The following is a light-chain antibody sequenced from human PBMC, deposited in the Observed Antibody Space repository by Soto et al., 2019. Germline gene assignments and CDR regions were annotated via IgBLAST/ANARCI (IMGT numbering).Light chain of an antibody. Sequence: EIVLTQSPDTRSLSPGERATLSCRASQSVSSALLAWYQQKPGQAPRLLIYRASTRATGIPDRFTGSGSGTDFTLTISRLEPEDFAVYYCQQYESSPLTFGGGTTVEIK. V-gene: IGKV3-20*01. CDR1: QSVSSAL. J-gene: IGKJ4*01. CDR2: RAS. CDR3: QQYESSPLT.